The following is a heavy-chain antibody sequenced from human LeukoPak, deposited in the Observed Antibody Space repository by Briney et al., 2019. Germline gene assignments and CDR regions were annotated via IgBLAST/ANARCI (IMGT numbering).Heavy chain of an antibody. D-gene: IGHD2-2*01. CDR3: ARREAQPF. V-gene: IGHV4-59*08. J-gene: IGHJ3*01. Sequence: SETLSLTCTVSGGSITDYYWSWIRHSSGKGLEWIGYMYYSGSAYYSPSLKTRVTISVDTSKNQFSLKLSSVTAADTAVYCCARREAQPFWGQGTMVTVSS. CDR1: GGSITDYY. CDR2: MYYSGSA.